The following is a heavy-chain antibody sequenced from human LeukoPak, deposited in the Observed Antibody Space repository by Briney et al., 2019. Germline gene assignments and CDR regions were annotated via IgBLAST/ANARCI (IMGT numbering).Heavy chain of an antibody. J-gene: IGHJ4*02. D-gene: IGHD4-23*01. V-gene: IGHV1-69*13. CDR1: GGTFSSYA. Sequence: GASVKVSCKASGGTFSSYAISWVRQAPGQGLEWMGGIIPIFGTANYAQKFQGRVTITADESTSTAYMELSSLRSEDTAVYYCAKGGGRLRWQYYDYWGQGTLVTVSS. CDR2: IIPIFGTA. CDR3: AKGGGRLRWQYYDY.